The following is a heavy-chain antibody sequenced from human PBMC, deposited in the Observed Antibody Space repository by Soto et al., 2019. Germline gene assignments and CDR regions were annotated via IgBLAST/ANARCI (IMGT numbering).Heavy chain of an antibody. CDR3: TRDAPGERPYYFYYYGMDV. V-gene: IGHV3-53*01. CDR1: GLSFSTNF. CDR2: IYSGGKT. J-gene: IGHJ6*02. Sequence: PXESLRLSCAASGLSFSTNFMSGVRQAPGKGLEWLAVIYSGGKTFYADSVKGRFTISKDNSKNTLSLQMNSLRAEDTAVYYCTRDAPGERPYYFYYYGMDVWGQGTTVTVSS.